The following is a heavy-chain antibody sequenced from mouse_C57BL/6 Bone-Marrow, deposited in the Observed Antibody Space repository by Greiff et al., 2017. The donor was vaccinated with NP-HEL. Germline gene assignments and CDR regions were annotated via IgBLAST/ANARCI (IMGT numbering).Heavy chain of an antibody. V-gene: IGHV1-81*01. CDR3: ARKGGRYYFDY. CDR2: IYPRSGNT. Sequence: VELQQSGAELARPGASVKLSCKASGYTFTSYGISWVKQRTGQGLEWIGEIYPRSGNTYYNEKFKGKATLTADKSSSTAYMELRSLTSEDSAVYFCARKGGRYYFDYWGQGTTLTVSS. J-gene: IGHJ2*01. CDR1: GYTFTSYG.